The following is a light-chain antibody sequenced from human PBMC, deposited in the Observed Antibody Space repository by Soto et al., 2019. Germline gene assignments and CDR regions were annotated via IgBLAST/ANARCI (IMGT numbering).Light chain of an antibody. CDR3: SAWDDSLNGHV. Sequence: QSVLTQPPSASGTPGQRITISCSGSSSNIGIRTVNWYQQLPGTAPKVLIYSNNQRPSGVPDRFSASKSGTTASLAISGLQSEDEADYYCSAWDDSLNGHVFGGGTKLTVL. CDR2: SNN. CDR1: SSNIGIRT. V-gene: IGLV1-44*01. J-gene: IGLJ2*01.